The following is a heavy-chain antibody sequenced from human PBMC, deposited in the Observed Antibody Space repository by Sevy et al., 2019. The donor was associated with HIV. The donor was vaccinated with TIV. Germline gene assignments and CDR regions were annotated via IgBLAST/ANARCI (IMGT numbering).Heavy chain of an antibody. CDR1: GFTFGDYA. Sequence: GGSLRLSCTASGFTFGDYAMSWFRQAPGKGLEWVGFIRSKAYGGTTEYAASVKGRFTISRDDSKSIAYLQMNSLKTEDTAVYYCAYCSSTSCYSSYYYGMDVWGQGTTVTVSS. J-gene: IGHJ6*02. D-gene: IGHD2-2*02. CDR3: AYCSSTSCYSSYYYGMDV. V-gene: IGHV3-49*03. CDR2: IRSKAYGGTT.